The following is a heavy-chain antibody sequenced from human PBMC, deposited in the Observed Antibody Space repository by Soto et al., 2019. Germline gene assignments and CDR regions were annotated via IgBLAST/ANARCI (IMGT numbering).Heavy chain of an antibody. CDR2: ISHGGGP. Sequence: SETLSLTCAVSGASISSSNWWTWVRQPPGKGLEWIGDISHGGGPTYNQSLKSRVPISVDKSKNQFSLHLSAVIAADTAVYFCASGVRYGDYVYWGQGTLVTVSS. D-gene: IGHD4-17*01. J-gene: IGHJ4*02. V-gene: IGHV4-4*02. CDR3: ASGVRYGDYVY. CDR1: GASISSSNW.